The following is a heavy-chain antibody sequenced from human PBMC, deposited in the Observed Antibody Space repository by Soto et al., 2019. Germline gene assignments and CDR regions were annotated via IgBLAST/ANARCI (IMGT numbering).Heavy chain of an antibody. CDR3: LRLTLTCSGTSYGGRFFDY. J-gene: IGHJ4*02. CDR1: GESMSNTAYY. Sequence: QLQLQESGPGLVKPSETLSLTCNVSGESMSNTAYYWGWIRQTPGKGLEWIGSIFYTGTAYYNSSFKSCFSISVATSINPFSLQVPSLAAADTAISFCLRLTLTCSGTSYGGRFFDYWGQGRLVTVSS. V-gene: IGHV4-39*01. CDR2: IFYTGTA. D-gene: IGHD6-25*01.